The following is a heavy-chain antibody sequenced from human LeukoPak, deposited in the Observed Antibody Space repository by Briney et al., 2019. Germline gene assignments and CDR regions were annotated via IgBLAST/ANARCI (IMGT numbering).Heavy chain of an antibody. CDR2: INPSGGST. V-gene: IGHV1-46*01. J-gene: IGHJ6*02. CDR3: ARGSPQQFYYYYYGMDV. CDR1: GYTFTSYY. Sequence: GASVKVSCKASGYTFTSYYMHWVRQAPGQGLEWMGIINPSGGSTSYAQKFQGRVTMTRDTSTSTVYMELSSLRSEDTAVYYCARGSPQQFYYYYYGMDVWGQGTTVTVSS. D-gene: IGHD6-13*01.